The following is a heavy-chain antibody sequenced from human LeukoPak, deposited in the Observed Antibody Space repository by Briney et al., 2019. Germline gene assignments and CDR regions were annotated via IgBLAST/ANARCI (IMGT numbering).Heavy chain of an antibody. CDR1: GFTFSSYE. J-gene: IGHJ6*03. Sequence: GGSLRLSCAASGFTFSSYEINWVRQAPGKGLEWVSYISSSRSNIYYADSVKGRFTISRDNAKNSLYLQMNSLRAEDTAVYYCARSEFGGYDILTGYYGYYMDVWGKGTTVTVSS. CDR3: ARSEFGGYDILTGYYGYYMDV. D-gene: IGHD3-9*01. CDR2: ISSSRSNI. V-gene: IGHV3-48*03.